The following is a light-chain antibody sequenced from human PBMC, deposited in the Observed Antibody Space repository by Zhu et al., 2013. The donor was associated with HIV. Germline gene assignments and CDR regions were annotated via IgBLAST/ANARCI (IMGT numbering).Light chain of an antibody. CDR3: QQYYSTPPA. CDR2: GAS. CDR1: QRVSSD. V-gene: IGKV3-15*01. J-gene: IGKJ2*01. Sequence: EVVMTQSPGTLSVSPGERATLSCRASQRVSSDLAWYQQNPGQAPRLLIYGASRRATGIPARFSGSGSGTEFTLSISSLQSEDVAVYYCQQYYSTPPAFGQGTKLEIK.